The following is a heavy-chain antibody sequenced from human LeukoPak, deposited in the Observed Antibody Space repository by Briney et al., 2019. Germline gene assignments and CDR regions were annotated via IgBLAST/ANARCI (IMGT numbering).Heavy chain of an antibody. CDR2: IYHSGST. CDR1: GGSISSYY. D-gene: IGHD3-3*01. V-gene: IGHV4-59*12. Sequence: PSETLSLTCTVSGGSISSYYWSWIRQPPGKGLEWIGYIYHSGSTYYNPSLKSRVTISVDRSKNQFSLKLSSVTAADTAVYYCARGDFWSGPRTGSFDYWGQGTLVTVSS. J-gene: IGHJ4*02. CDR3: ARGDFWSGPRTGSFDY.